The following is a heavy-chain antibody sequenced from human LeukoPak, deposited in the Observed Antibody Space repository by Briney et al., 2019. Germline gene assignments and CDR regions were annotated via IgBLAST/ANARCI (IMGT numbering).Heavy chain of an antibody. Sequence: PGGSLRLSCAASGLTFSSYGMHWVRQAPGKGLEWVAVIWYDGSNKYYADSVKGRFTISGDNSKNTLYLQMNSLRAEDTAVYYCAGSSPRIYYYYGMDVWGKGTTVTVSS. J-gene: IGHJ6*04. V-gene: IGHV3-33*01. CDR1: GLTFSSYG. D-gene: IGHD1-14*01. CDR2: IWYDGSNK. CDR3: AGSSPRIYYYYGMDV.